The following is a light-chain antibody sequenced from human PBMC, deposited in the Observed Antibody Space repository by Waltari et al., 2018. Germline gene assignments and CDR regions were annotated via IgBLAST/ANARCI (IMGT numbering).Light chain of an antibody. V-gene: IGKV3-20*01. Sequence: EIVLTQSPGTLSLSPGERATLSCRASRSVGRSLAWYQQKPGRAPRLLIYATSNRATGIPDRFSASGSGTDFSLTISRLEPEDFALYYCQHYVRLPVTFGQGTKVEVK. J-gene: IGKJ1*01. CDR3: QHYVRLPVT. CDR1: RSVGRS. CDR2: ATS.